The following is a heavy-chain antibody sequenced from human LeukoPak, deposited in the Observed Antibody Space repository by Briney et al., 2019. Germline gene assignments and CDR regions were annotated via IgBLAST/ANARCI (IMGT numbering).Heavy chain of an antibody. CDR2: INHSGCT. J-gene: IGHJ5*02. CDR3: ARGLYSSSWYPDWFDT. D-gene: IGHD6-13*01. V-gene: IGHV4-34*01. Sequence: PSETLSLTCAVYGGSFSGYYWSWIRQPPGKGLEWIGEINHSGCTNYNPSLKSRVTISVDTSKNQFSLKLSSVTAADTAVYYCARGLYSSSWYPDWFDTWGQGTLVTVSS. CDR1: GGSFSGYY.